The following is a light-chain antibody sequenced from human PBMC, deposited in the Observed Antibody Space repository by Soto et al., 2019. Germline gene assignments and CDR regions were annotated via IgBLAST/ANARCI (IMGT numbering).Light chain of an antibody. J-gene: IGKJ5*01. V-gene: IGKV3-15*01. Sequence: EILMTQSPATLSVSPGERVTLSCRAGQGVTTNFAWYQQKSGQSPRLLIYDVSSRATGVPSRFSGTGSETDFTLTISGLQSEDSAIYFCQQYNNWPFSFGQGTRLRL. CDR2: DVS. CDR3: QQYNNWPFS. CDR1: QGVTTN.